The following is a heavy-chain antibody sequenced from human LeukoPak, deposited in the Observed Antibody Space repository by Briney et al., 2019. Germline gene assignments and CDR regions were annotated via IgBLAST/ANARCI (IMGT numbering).Heavy chain of an antibody. V-gene: IGHV4-59*01. Sequence: SEALSLTCTVSGGSISTYYWSWIRQPPGKGLEWIGYIYYSGSTNYNPSLRSRVTISLDTSKNQFSLKLTSVTAADTAVYYCTRVSRDTNGYYYGPFDYWGQGTLVTVSS. CDR1: GGSISTYY. D-gene: IGHD3-22*01. J-gene: IGHJ4*02. CDR2: IYYSGST. CDR3: TRVSRDTNGYYYGPFDY.